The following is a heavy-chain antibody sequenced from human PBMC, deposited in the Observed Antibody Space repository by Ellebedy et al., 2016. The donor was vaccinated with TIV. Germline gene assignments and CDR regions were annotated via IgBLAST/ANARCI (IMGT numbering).Heavy chain of an antibody. J-gene: IGHJ3*02. Sequence: GESLKISCAASGFTFSRYWMSWVCQTPGKGLEWVANIRQDGSEKFYVDSVKGRFTISRDNARNSLYLQMNSLRAEDTAVYYCARDMAWGNERVNDAFDIWGQGTMVTVSS. CDR3: ARDMAWGNERVNDAFDI. CDR1: GFTFSRYW. D-gene: IGHD7-27*01. CDR2: IRQDGSEK. V-gene: IGHV3-7*01.